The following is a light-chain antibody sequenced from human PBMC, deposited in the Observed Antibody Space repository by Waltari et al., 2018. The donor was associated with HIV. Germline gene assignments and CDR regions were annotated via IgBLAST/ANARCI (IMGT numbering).Light chain of an antibody. CDR2: EVS. Sequence: QSALPPPPSASGSLGQSVTTSCTGPSSAIGASYSIPSPYPSSAHRPHDSVSWFQQPPNNAPKLLLDEVSKRPSGVPERFSGSRSGETAFLSVSGLQPDDTAGYFCSSYGDNIRVLFGGGTNLTVL. CDR3: SSYGDNIRVL. V-gene: IGLV2-8*01. J-gene: IGLJ2*01. CDR1: SSAIGASYSIPSPYPSSAHRPHDS.